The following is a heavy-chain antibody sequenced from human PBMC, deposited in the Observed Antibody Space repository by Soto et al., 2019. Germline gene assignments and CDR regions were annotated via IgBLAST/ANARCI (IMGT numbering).Heavy chain of an antibody. D-gene: IGHD3-10*01. CDR1: GGLCSSFA. V-gene: IGHV1-69*01. CDR2: IIPVFGTT. Sequence: QAQLVQSGPEMKRPGSSVKVSCKDPGGLCSSFAISWVRQAPGQGREWLGVIIPVFGTTNYSERFQDRVTITADESTNTDYMELSDLRSGDTAIYYCARGGGPSVWFNEFWGQGTLVTVSS. CDR3: ARGGGPSVWFNEF. J-gene: IGHJ4*02.